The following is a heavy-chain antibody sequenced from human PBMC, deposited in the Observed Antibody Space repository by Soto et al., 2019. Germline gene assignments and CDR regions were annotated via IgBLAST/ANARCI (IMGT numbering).Heavy chain of an antibody. CDR3: ARMYAISYFDY. Sequence: EVQLVESGGGLVQPGGSLRLSCAASGFTFSSYSMNWVRKAPGKGLEWVSYISSSSSTIYYAESVKGRFTISRDNAKNSLYLQMNSLRAEDTAVYYCARMYAISYFDYWGQGTLVTVSS. CDR2: ISSSSSTI. V-gene: IGHV3-48*01. J-gene: IGHJ4*02. D-gene: IGHD2-8*01. CDR1: GFTFSSYS.